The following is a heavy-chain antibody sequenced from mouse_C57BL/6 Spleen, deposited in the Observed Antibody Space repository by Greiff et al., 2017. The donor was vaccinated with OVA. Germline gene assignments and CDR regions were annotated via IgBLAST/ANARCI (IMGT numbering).Heavy chain of an antibody. Sequence: VQLQQSGPGLVQPSQSLSITCTVSGFSLTSYGVHWVRQPPGTGLEWLGVIWSGGSTDYNAAFISRLSISKDNSNSQVFFKMNSLQADDTAIYYCAKNYGSSLYWYFCVWGTGTTVTVS. V-gene: IGHV2-4*01. CDR2: IWSGGST. CDR3: AKNYGSSLYWYFCV. J-gene: IGHJ1*03. D-gene: IGHD1-1*01. CDR1: GFSLTSYG.